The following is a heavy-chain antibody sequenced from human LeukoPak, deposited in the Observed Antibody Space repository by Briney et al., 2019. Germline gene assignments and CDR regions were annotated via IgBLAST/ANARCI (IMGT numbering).Heavy chain of an antibody. Sequence: GGSLRLSCAASGLSFRSYGMHWVRQAPGKGLEWVAIIYYDGSNKYYTDSVKGRFTISRDNSKSTLCLQMNSLRAEDTAVYYCAKQLGYCSDGSCYFPYWGQGTLVTVSS. V-gene: IGHV3-33*06. J-gene: IGHJ4*02. CDR1: GLSFRSYG. D-gene: IGHD2-15*01. CDR3: AKQLGYCSDGSCYFPY. CDR2: IYYDGSNK.